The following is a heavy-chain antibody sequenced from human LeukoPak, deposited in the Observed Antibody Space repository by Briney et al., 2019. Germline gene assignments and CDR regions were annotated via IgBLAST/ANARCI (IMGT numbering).Heavy chain of an antibody. D-gene: IGHD3-10*01. Sequence: PSETLSLTCTVSGGSISSYYWSWIRQPPGKGLEWIGYIYYGGSTNYNPSLKSRVTISVDTSKNQFSLKLSSVTAADTAVYYCARGLMVRGITHSSFDYWGQGTLVTVSS. CDR2: IYYGGST. CDR3: ARGLMVRGITHSSFDY. V-gene: IGHV4-59*01. J-gene: IGHJ4*02. CDR1: GGSISSYY.